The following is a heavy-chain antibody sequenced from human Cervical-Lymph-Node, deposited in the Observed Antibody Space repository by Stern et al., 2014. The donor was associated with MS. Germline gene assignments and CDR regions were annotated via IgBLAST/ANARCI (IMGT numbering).Heavy chain of an antibody. Sequence: VQLVESGSEVRKPGSSVNITCKASGGTFRTFAVNWVRQAPGQGLEWVGGIIPVFGTPTYAQKCQGRVTIISDESTNTVYMKLSSLTTDDTATYFCASAHPATRRGYKGMNVWGQGTTIAVSS. J-gene: IGHJ6*02. CDR2: IIPVFGTP. CDR3: ASAHPATRRGYKGMNV. V-gene: IGHV1-69*01. CDR1: GGTFRTFA. D-gene: IGHD2-2*01.